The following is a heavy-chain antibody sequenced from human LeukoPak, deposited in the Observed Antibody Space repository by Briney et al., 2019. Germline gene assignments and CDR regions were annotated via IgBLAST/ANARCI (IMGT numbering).Heavy chain of an antibody. CDR1: GFTFSRYW. CDR3: ARVDCSGGSCYFDY. D-gene: IGHD2-15*01. Sequence: SGGSLRLTCAASGFTFSRYWMDWVRQTPGKGLVWVSRINSDGSSTRYADSVKGRFTISRDNAKNTLDLQMSSLRAEDTAVYYCARVDCSGGSCYFDYWGQGTLVTVSS. J-gene: IGHJ4*02. CDR2: INSDGSST. V-gene: IGHV3-74*01.